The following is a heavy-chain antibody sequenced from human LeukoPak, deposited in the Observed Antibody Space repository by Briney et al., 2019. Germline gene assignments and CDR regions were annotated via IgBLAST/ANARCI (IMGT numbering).Heavy chain of an antibody. CDR1: GGSISSYY. CDR2: IYYSGST. Sequence: SETLSLTCTVSGGSISSYYWSWIRQPPGKGLEWIGYIYYSGSTNYNPSLKSRVTISVDTSKNQFSLKLSSVTAADTAVYYCARSGWQSGTDYWGQGTLVTVSS. D-gene: IGHD6-19*01. CDR3: ARSGWQSGTDY. J-gene: IGHJ4*02. V-gene: IGHV4-59*01.